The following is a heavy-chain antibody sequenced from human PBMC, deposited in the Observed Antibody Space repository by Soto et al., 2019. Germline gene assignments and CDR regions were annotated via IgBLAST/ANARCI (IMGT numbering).Heavy chain of an antibody. D-gene: IGHD6-13*01. CDR1: GGSISSGGYY. CDR2: IYYSGTS. CDR3: ARRGISAIGIYFFDY. Sequence: QVQLQESGPGLVKPLQTLSLTCTVSGGSISSGGYYWSWIRQHPGKGLEWIGYIYYSGTSYYNPSLKSRITISVDTSTNQFSLKLSSVAAADTAVYYCARRGISAIGIYFFDYWGQGTLVTVSS. V-gene: IGHV4-31*03. J-gene: IGHJ4*02.